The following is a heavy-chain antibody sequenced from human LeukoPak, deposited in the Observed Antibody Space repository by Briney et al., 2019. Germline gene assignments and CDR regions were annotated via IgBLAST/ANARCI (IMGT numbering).Heavy chain of an antibody. D-gene: IGHD1-14*01. V-gene: IGHV3-7*03. J-gene: IGHJ4*02. Sequence: GGSLRLSCAASGFTSSGHWMSWVRQAPGKGLEWVANINQGGSDKYCVDSVKGRFTISRDNANNLLYLQMNSLRGEDTAVYYCTRDRSRAEDDWGQGTLVTVSS. CDR2: INQGGSDK. CDR3: TRDRSRAEDD. CDR1: GFTSSGHW.